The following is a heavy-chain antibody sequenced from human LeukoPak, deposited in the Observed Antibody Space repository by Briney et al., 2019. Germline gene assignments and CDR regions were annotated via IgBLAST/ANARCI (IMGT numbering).Heavy chain of an antibody. CDR3: ARGKYSGSFPFDY. CDR2: INPNSGGT. V-gene: IGHV1-2*02. D-gene: IGHD1-26*01. J-gene: IGHJ4*02. CDR1: GYTFTGYY. Sequence: ASVKVPCKASGYTFTGYYMHWVRQAPGQGLEWMGWINPNSGGTNYAQKFQGRVTMTRDTSTSTAYMELSRLRSDDTAVYYCARGKYSGSFPFDYWGQGTLVTVSS.